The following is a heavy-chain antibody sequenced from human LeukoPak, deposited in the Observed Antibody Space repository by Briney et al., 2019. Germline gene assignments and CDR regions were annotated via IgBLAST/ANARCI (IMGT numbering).Heavy chain of an antibody. J-gene: IGHJ4*02. CDR2: IKSKTDGGTT. V-gene: IGHV3-15*01. Sequence: GGSLRLSCAASGFTFNNAWMSWVRQAPGKGLEWVGRIKSKTDGGTTDYAAPVKGRFTVSRDDSKNTLYLQMNSLKTEDTAVYYCTTSLEYCGGDCYSGVYWGQGTLVTVSS. CDR3: TTSLEYCGGDCYSGVY. CDR1: GFTFNNAW. D-gene: IGHD2-21*02.